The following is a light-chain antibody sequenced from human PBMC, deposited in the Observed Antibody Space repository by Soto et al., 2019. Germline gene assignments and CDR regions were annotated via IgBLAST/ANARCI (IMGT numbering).Light chain of an antibody. V-gene: IGKV1-27*01. CDR3: QKYVSAPLT. J-gene: IGKJ1*01. Sequence: DIQMTQSPSSLSASVGDRVTITCRASHGISNNLAWYQQKPGKVPKLLIYGASTLQSGVPSRFSGSGSGTDFTLTISSLQPEDVATYYCQKYVSAPLTFGQGTKVEFK. CDR1: HGISNN. CDR2: GAS.